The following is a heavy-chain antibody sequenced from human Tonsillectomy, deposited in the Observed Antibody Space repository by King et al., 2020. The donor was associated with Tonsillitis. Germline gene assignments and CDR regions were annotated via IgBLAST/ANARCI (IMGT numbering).Heavy chain of an antibody. D-gene: IGHD6-13*01. V-gene: IGHV3-23*04. Sequence: VQLVESGGGLVHRGGSLRLSCAASGFTFSSYAMTWVRQAPGKGLEWVSGISGSGGGTYYADSVKGRFTISRDNSKNTLYLQMNSLRAEDTAVYYCAKVFSSSWYEAFDIWGQGTMVTVSS. CDR1: GFTFSSYA. J-gene: IGHJ3*02. CDR2: ISGSGGGT. CDR3: AKVFSSSWYEAFDI.